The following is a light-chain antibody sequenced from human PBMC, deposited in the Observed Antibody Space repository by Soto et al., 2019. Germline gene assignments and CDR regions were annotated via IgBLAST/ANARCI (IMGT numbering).Light chain of an antibody. V-gene: IGLV2-11*01. CDR2: DVS. CDR1: SSDVGGYTY. CDR3: CSYAGSYTVV. Sequence: QSALTQPRSVSGSPXQSVTXXCTGTSSDVGGYTYVSWYQQHPAKAPKLMIYDVSQRPSGVPDRFSASKSGNTASLTISGLQAEDEADYYCCSYAGSYTVVFGGGTQLTVL. J-gene: IGLJ2*01.